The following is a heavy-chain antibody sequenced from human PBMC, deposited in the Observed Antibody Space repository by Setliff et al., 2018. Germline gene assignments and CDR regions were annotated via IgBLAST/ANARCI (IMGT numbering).Heavy chain of an antibody. D-gene: IGHD5-12*01. CDR2: IHPSNSDT. J-gene: IGHJ3*02. CDR3: ARNRVALYDAFDI. Sequence: LGESLKISCKGSGYSFTDYWIGWVRQMPGEGLEWMGIIHPSNSDTVYSPSFQGQVTISADRSITTAYLQWSSLKASDTAIYYRARNRVALYDAFDIWGQGTMVTVSS. CDR1: GYSFTDYW. V-gene: IGHV5-51*01.